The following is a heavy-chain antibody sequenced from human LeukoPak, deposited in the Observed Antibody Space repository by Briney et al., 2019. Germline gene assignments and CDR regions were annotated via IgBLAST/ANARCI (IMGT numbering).Heavy chain of an antibody. D-gene: IGHD3-22*01. J-gene: IGHJ4*02. V-gene: IGHV4-39*07. Sequence: SETLSLTCTVSGASISSSTDYWGWIRQPPGKGLEWIANIYYSGSTYYNPSLKSRVTVSVDTSKNQFSLKLSSVTAADTAVYYCARGADSWTSYYFDYWGQGTLVTVSS. CDR1: GASISSSTDY. CDR2: IYYSGST. CDR3: ARGADSWTSYYFDY.